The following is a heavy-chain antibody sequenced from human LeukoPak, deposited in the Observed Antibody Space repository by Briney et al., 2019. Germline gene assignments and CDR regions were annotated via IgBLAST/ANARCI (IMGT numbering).Heavy chain of an antibody. CDR3: ARVIVVVVAAIGYFDY. J-gene: IGHJ4*02. CDR2: IKQDGSEK. Sequence: GGSLRLSCAASGFTFSSYWMSWVRQAPGKGLEWVANIKQDGSEKYYVDSVKGRFTISRDNAKNSLYLQMNSLGAEDTAVYYCARVIVVVVAAIGYFDYWGQGTLVTVSS. V-gene: IGHV3-7*03. CDR1: GFTFSSYW. D-gene: IGHD2-15*01.